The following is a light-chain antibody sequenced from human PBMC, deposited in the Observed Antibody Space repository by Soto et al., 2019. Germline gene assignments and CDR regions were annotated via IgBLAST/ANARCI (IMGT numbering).Light chain of an antibody. CDR1: QSLRTW. Sequence: DIQMTHAPSTLSASVGDRVTINCRASQSLRTWLAWYQQKTGKAPKLLIYKASRLESGVPLRFSCSGSGTEFTLSISSLQPDDFATYYCQQYHGYQYSFGQGTKLEI. V-gene: IGKV1-5*03. CDR2: KAS. CDR3: QQYHGYQYS. J-gene: IGKJ2*03.